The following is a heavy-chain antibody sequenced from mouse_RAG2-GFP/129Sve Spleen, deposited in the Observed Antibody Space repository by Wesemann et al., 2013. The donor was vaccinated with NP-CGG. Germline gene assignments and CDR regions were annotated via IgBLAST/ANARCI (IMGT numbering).Heavy chain of an antibody. CDR3: ARRNYSWFAY. CDR1: GYTFTDYN. J-gene: IGHJ3*01. D-gene: IGHD1-1*02. CDR2: IYPYNGGT. V-gene: IGHV1S29*02. Sequence: EVQLQQSGPELVKPGASVKISCKASGYTFTDYNMHWVKQSHGKSLEWIGYIYPYNGGTGYNQKFKSKATLTVDNSSSTAYMELRSLTSEDSAVYYCARRNYSWFAYWGQGTLVTVSA.